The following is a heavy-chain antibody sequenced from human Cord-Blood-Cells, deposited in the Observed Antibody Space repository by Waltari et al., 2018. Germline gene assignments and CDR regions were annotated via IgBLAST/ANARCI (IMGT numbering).Heavy chain of an antibody. Sequence: QVQLVQSGAEVKKPGASVKVSCKASGYTFTGYYMHWVRQAPGQGLEWMGWINPNSGGTNYAQKFQGRVTMTRDTSISTAYMELSRLRSDDTAVYYCARIYYGSGSYYDAFDIWGQGTMVTVSS. CDR1: GYTFTGYY. J-gene: IGHJ3*02. CDR2: INPNSGGT. D-gene: IGHD3-10*01. V-gene: IGHV1-2*02. CDR3: ARIYYGSGSYYDAFDI.